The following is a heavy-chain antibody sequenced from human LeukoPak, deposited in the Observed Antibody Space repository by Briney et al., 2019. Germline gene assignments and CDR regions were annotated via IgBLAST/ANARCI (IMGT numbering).Heavy chain of an antibody. J-gene: IGHJ4*02. CDR1: GYSFTSYW. Sequence: GESLKISCKGSGYSFTSYWIAWVRQMPGKGLEWMGIIYPGDSDTRYSPAFQGQVTISADKSISTAYLQWSTLKASDTAMYYCARPYPTSWYALDYWGQGTLVTVSS. V-gene: IGHV5-51*01. CDR3: ARPYPTSWYALDY. CDR2: IYPGDSDT. D-gene: IGHD6-13*01.